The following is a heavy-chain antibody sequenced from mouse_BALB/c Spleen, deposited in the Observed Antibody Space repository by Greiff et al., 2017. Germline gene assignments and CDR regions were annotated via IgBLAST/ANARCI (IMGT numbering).Heavy chain of an antibody. J-gene: IGHJ1*01. CDR1: GFTFSSYT. V-gene: IGHV5-6-5*01. CDR2: ISSGGST. D-gene: IGHD1-1*01. CDR3: ARRGVYYYGSSYFWYFDV. Sequence: EVQRVESGGGLVKPGGSLKLSCAASGFTFSSYTMSWVRQTPEKRLEWVATISSGGSTYYPDSVKGRFTISRDNARNILYLQMSSLRSEDTAMYYCARRGVYYYGSSYFWYFDVWGAGTTVTVSS.